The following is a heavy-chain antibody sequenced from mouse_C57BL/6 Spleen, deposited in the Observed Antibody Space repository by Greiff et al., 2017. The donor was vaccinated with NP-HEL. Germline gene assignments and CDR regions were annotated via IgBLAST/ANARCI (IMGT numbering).Heavy chain of an antibody. CDR1: GYSITSGYY. D-gene: IGHD1-1*01. J-gene: IGHJ4*01. V-gene: IGHV3-6*01. CDR3: AGYGSTYYAMDY. CDR2: ISYDGSN. Sequence: EVHLVESGPGLVKPSQSLSLTCSVTGYSITSGYYWNWIRQFPGNKLEWMGYISYDGSNNYNPSLKNRISITRDTSKNQFFLKLNSVTTEDTATYYCAGYGSTYYAMDYWGQGTSVTVSS.